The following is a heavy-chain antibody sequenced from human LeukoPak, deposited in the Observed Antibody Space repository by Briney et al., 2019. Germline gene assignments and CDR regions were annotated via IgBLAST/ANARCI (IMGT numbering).Heavy chain of an antibody. CDR3: ARVNDYVWGSYRPMYYYFDY. CDR2: IYYSGST. D-gene: IGHD3-16*02. J-gene: IGHJ4*02. V-gene: IGHV4-59*01. Sequence: SETLSLTCTVSGGSISSYYWSWIRRPPGKGLEWIGDIYYSGSTNYNPSLKSRVTISVDTSKNQFSLKLSSVTAADTAVYYCARVNDYVWGSYRPMYYYFDYWGQGTLVTVSS. CDR1: GGSISSYY.